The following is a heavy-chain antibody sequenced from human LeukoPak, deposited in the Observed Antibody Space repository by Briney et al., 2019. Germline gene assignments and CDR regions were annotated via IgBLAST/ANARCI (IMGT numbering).Heavy chain of an antibody. CDR2: IYYSGST. Sequence: SETLSLTCTVSGGSISSYYWSWIRQPPGKGLEWIGYIYYSGSTNYNPSLKSRVTISVDTSKNQFSLKLSSVTAADTAVYYCATHIVVVPAAMPLEFDPWGQGTLVTVSS. D-gene: IGHD2-2*01. CDR1: GGSISSYY. V-gene: IGHV4-59*01. CDR3: ATHIVVVPAAMPLEFDP. J-gene: IGHJ5*02.